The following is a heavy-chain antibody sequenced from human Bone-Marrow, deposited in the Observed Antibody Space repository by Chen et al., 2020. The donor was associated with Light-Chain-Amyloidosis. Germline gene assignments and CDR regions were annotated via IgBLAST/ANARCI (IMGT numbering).Heavy chain of an antibody. V-gene: IGHV3-7*01. CDR2: IREDGNEK. D-gene: IGHD6-25*01. J-gene: IGHJ4*02. Sequence: EVRLVESGGGLVQPGGSLRLSCAASGFTFSRYFMSWVRQAPGKGLEWVANIREDGNEKYYVQSVKGRFTISRDNAKNAVYLQMHSLGAEDSAIYFCARESSVAAPYYLDYWGQGIRATVSA. CDR1: GFTFSRYF. CDR3: ARESSVAAPYYLDY.